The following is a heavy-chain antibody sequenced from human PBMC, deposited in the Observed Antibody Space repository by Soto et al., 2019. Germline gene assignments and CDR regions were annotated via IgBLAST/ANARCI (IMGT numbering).Heavy chain of an antibody. CDR2: IKNKTDGGTT. Sequence: GGSLRLSCAASGFTFSNAWINWVRQAPGKGLEWVGRIKNKTDGGTTDFAAPVKGRFAISRDDSKNIAYMQMNSLKIEDTAVYYCSTDSYSDMTVVRLDNWGHGTLVTVSS. CDR3: STDSYSDMTVVRLDN. D-gene: IGHD3-22*01. V-gene: IGHV3-15*07. J-gene: IGHJ4*01. CDR1: GFTFSNAW.